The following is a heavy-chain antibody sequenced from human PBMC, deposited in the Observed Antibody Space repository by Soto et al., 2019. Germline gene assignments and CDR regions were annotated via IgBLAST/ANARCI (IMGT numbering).Heavy chain of an antibody. Sequence: QVQLQQWGAGLLKPSETLSLTCAVYGGSFSGYYWSWIRQPPGKGLEWIGEINHSGSTNYNPSLKSRVTRSVDTSKNQFALKLSSVTAADTAVYYCAQLQVASGVYYYYYYMDVWGKGTTVTVSS. CDR1: GGSFSGYY. CDR3: AQLQVASGVYYYYYYMDV. CDR2: INHSGST. V-gene: IGHV4-34*01. J-gene: IGHJ6*03. D-gene: IGHD3-10*01.